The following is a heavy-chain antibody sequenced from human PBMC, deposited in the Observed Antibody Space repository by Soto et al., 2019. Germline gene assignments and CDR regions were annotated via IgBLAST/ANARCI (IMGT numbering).Heavy chain of an antibody. Sequence: QVQLVESGGGVVQPGRSLRLSCAASGFTFTSHAMHWVRQAPGKGLEWVAIISYDGSTINYADYVKGRFTISGDNSKNTLYLQMNSLRADDTAVYFCARHLASTVITSDWFDPWGQGTLVTVSS. D-gene: IGHD3-16*01. CDR2: ISYDGSTI. V-gene: IGHV3-30-3*01. CDR3: ARHLASTVITSDWFDP. J-gene: IGHJ5*02. CDR1: GFTFTSHA.